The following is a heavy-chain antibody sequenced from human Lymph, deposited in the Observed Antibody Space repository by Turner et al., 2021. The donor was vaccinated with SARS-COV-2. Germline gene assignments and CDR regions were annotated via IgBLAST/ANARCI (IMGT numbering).Heavy chain of an antibody. J-gene: IGHJ4*02. CDR2: IYHSGNT. V-gene: IGHV4-4*02. CDR3: ATKYCSGGSCSYFDY. Sequence: QVQLQESGPGLVKPSGPLSLTCAVSGGSISSSNWWNWVRQPPGKGLEWIGEIYHSGNTNYNPSLKSRVTISVDKSKNQFSLKLSSVTAADTAVYYCATKYCSGGSCSYFDYWGQGTLVTVSS. CDR1: GGSISSSNW. D-gene: IGHD2-15*01.